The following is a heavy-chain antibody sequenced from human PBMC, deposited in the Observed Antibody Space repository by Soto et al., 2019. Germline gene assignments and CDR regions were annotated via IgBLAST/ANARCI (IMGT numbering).Heavy chain of an antibody. V-gene: IGHV4-39*01. CDR3: ASPGIQWELPGAEYFQH. CDR2: IYYSGST. CDR1: GGSISSSRYY. Sequence: SETLSLTCTVSGGSISSSRYYWGWIRQPPGKGLEWIGGIYYSGSTYYNPSLKSQVTIYVHTSKNQLSLKLSSVTAADTAVYYWASPGIQWELPGAEYFQHWGQGTLVTVSS. D-gene: IGHD1-26*01. J-gene: IGHJ1*01.